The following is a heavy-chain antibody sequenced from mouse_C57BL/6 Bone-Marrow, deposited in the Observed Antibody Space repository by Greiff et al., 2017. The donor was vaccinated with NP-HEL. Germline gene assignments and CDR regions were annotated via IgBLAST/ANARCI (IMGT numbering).Heavy chain of an antibody. CDR2: INSDGGST. D-gene: IGHD4-1*01. Sequence: EVQGVESGGGLVQPGESLKLSCESNEYEFPSHDMSWVRKTPEKRLELVAAINSDGGSTYYPDTMERRFIISRDNTKKTLYLQMSSLRSEDTALYYCARHYYGFLTGTGDFDYWGQGTTLTVSS. CDR3: ARHYYGFLTGTGDFDY. V-gene: IGHV5-2*01. CDR1: EYEFPSHD. J-gene: IGHJ2*01.